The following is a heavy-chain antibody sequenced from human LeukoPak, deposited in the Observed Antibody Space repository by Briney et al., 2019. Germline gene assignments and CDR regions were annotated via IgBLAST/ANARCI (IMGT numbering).Heavy chain of an antibody. CDR2: ISSSSSYI. J-gene: IGHJ1*01. CDR3: ARRIAVAGTRYFQH. Sequence: GGSLRPSCAASGFTFSSYSMNWVRQAPGKGLEWVSSISSSSSYIYYADSVKGRLAISRDNAKNSLYLQMNSLRAEDTAVYYCARRIAVAGTRYFQHWGQGTLVTVSS. CDR1: GFTFSSYS. V-gene: IGHV3-21*01. D-gene: IGHD6-19*01.